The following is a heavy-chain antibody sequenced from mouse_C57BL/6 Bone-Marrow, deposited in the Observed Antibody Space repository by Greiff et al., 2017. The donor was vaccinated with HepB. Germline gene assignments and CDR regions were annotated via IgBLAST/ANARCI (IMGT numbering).Heavy chain of an antibody. J-gene: IGHJ4*01. CDR1: GYTFTSYW. Sequence: QVQLQQSVAELVMPGASVKLSCKASGYTFTSYWMHWVKQRPGQGLEWLGEIDPSDSYTNYNQKFTGKSTLTVDKSSSTAYMQLSSPTSEDSAVYYCERRGYGYYRMDYWGQGTSVTVSS. D-gene: IGHD2-3*01. CDR2: IDPSDSYT. V-gene: IGHV1-69*01. CDR3: ERRGYGYYRMDY.